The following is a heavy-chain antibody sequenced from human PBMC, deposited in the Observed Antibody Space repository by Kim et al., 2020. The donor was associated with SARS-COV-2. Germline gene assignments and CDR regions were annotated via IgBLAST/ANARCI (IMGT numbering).Heavy chain of an antibody. CDR2: ISSSSSYI. CDR3: AREGVIAVGAFDI. D-gene: IGHD6-19*01. V-gene: IGHV3-21*01. Sequence: GGSLRLSCAASGFTFSSYSMNWVRQAPGKGLEWVSSISSSSSYIYYADSVKGRFTISRDNAKNSLYLQMNSLRAEDTAVYYCAREGVIAVGAFDIWGQGTMVTVSS. J-gene: IGHJ3*02. CDR1: GFTFSSYS.